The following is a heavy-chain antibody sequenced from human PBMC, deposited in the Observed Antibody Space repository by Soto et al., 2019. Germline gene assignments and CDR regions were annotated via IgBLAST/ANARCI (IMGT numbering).Heavy chain of an antibody. V-gene: IGHV4-30-2*01. J-gene: IGHJ4*02. CDR3: ARRTGKWLDFDY. Sequence: SETLSLTCAVSGGSISSGGYSWSWIRQPPGKGLEWIGYIYHSGSTHYNPSLKSRVTISVDRSKNQFSLKLSSVTAADTAVYYCARRTGKWLDFDYWGQGTLVTVSS. CDR1: GGSISSGGYS. D-gene: IGHD3-22*01. CDR2: IYHSGST.